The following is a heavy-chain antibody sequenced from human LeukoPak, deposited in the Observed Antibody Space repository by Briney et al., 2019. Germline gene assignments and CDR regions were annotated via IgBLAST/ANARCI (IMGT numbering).Heavy chain of an antibody. CDR2: INPNSGGT. V-gene: IGHV1-2*02. Sequence: ASVKVSCKASGYTFTGYYMHWVRQAPGQGLEWMGWINPNSGGTNYAQKFQGRVTMTRDTSISTAYMELSRLRSDDTAVYYCARVKVEGYSYGYGLAPVDYWGQGTLVTVSS. J-gene: IGHJ4*02. CDR3: ARVKVEGYSYGYGLAPVDY. D-gene: IGHD5-18*01. CDR1: GYTFTGYY.